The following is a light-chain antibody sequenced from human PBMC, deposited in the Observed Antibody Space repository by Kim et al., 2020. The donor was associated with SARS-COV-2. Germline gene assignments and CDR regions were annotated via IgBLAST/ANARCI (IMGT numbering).Light chain of an antibody. CDR1: QGIRND. Sequence: AIQMTQSPSSLSASVGDRVTITCRASQGIRNDLGWYQQKPGKAPRLLIYTASGLQSGVPSRFSGSGSGTDFTLTISSLQPEDFATYYCLQDYNYPRTFGQGTKVDIK. CDR3: LQDYNYPRT. CDR2: TAS. V-gene: IGKV1-6*01. J-gene: IGKJ1*01.